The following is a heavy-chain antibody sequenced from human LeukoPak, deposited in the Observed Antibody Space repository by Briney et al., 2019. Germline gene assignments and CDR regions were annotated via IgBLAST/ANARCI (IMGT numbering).Heavy chain of an antibody. V-gene: IGHV3-53*04. CDR3: ARTGSTVTMLYPFDH. D-gene: IGHD4-17*01. CDR1: GFSVISNS. CDR2: ISSGGNT. Sequence: PGGSLRLSCAASGFSVISNSMSWVRQAPGKGLQWVSTISSGGNTYYADSVKGRFTISRHNPKNTLFLQMNSLRDEDTAVYYCARTGSTVTMLYPFDHWGQGTLVTVSS. J-gene: IGHJ4*02.